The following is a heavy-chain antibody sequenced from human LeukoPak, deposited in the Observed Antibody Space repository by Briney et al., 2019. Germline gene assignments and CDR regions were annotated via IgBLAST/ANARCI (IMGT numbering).Heavy chain of an antibody. CDR2: IYSGGST. Sequence: PGGSLRLSCAASGFTVSSNYMSWVHQAPGKGLEWVSVIYSGGSTYYADSVKGRFTLSRDNSKNTLYLQMNGLRAEDTAVYYCARVVLYYDFWSAYFHDWGQGTLVTVSS. V-gene: IGHV3-66*01. D-gene: IGHD3-3*01. J-gene: IGHJ4*02. CDR1: GFTVSSNY. CDR3: ARVVLYYDFWSAYFHD.